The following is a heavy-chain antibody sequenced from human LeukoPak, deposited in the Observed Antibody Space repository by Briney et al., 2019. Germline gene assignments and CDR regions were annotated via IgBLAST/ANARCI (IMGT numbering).Heavy chain of an antibody. Sequence: SETLSLTCTVSGGSISSCYWSWIRQPPGKGLEWIGYIYYSGSTNYNPSLKSRVTISVDTSKNQFSLKLSSVTAADTAVYYCASYYYDSSGPDAFDIWGQGTMVTVSS. D-gene: IGHD3-22*01. J-gene: IGHJ3*02. CDR1: GGSISSCY. CDR3: ASYYYDSSGPDAFDI. CDR2: IYYSGST. V-gene: IGHV4-59*08.